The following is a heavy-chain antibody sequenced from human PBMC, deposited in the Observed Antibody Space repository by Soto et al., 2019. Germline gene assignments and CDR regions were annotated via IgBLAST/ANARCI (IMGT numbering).Heavy chain of an antibody. V-gene: IGHV3-23*01. D-gene: IGHD2-15*01. CDR1: GFLFSSYA. Sequence: PGGSLRLSCEASGFLFSSYAMNWVRQAPGKGLEWVSSISSHGDTTYYAESVRGRFTISRDNAKNSLYLEMNSLRAEDTAVYYCARGGEVVVGATGHFQHWGQGTLVTVSS. J-gene: IGHJ1*01. CDR2: ISSHGDTT. CDR3: ARGGEVVVGATGHFQH.